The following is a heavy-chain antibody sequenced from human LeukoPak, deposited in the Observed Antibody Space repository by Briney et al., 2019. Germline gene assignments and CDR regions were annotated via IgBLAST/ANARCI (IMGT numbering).Heavy chain of an antibody. CDR2: IGTASDT. CDR3: ARGPPRGKYYYMDV. V-gene: IGHV3-13*01. J-gene: IGHJ6*03. D-gene: IGHD1-1*01. CDR1: GFTFSSFD. Sequence: GGSLRLSCAASGFTFSSFDMHWVRQPTGQGLEWVSTIGTASDTYYPGSVEGRFTLSRDSAKNSLYLQMNSLTAGDTAVYYCARGPPRGKYYYMDVWGKGTTVTISS.